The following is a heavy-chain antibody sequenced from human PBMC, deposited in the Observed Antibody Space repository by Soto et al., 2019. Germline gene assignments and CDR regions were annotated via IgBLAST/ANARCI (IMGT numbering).Heavy chain of an antibody. CDR3: ARRMNVAGGWFDS. D-gene: IGHD1-1*01. J-gene: IGHJ5*01. CDR1: AVSIKSSAYH. Sequence: SQTLSRTGSVSAVSIKSSAYHWGWFRQPPGKGLEWLGSVDQSGTAYYNPSLNRRVTISLDTSKSHFSLKVTSATAADTAVYYCARRMNVAGGWFDSWGQGTPVTVSS. CDR2: VDQSGTA. V-gene: IGHV4-39*02.